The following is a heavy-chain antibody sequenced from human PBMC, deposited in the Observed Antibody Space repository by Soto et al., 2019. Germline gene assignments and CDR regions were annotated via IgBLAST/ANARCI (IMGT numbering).Heavy chain of an antibody. V-gene: IGHV1-46*01. CDR2: INPSGGST. CDR3: ARDLDTAMVLTTGTFDY. Sequence: ASVKVSCKASGYTFTSYYMHWMRQAPGQGLEWMGIINPSGGSTSYAQKFQGRVTMTRDTSTSTVYMELGSLRSEDTAVYYCARDLDTAMVLTTGTFDYWGQGTLVTV. D-gene: IGHD5-18*01. CDR1: GYTFTSYY. J-gene: IGHJ4*02.